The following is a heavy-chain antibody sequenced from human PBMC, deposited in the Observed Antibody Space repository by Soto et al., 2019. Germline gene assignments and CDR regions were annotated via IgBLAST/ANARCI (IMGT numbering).Heavy chain of an antibody. CDR2: ISSSSSYI. D-gene: IGHD1-1*01. CDR3: ARDGYNWKLGTHYYYGMDV. CDR1: GFTFSSYS. V-gene: IGHV3-21*01. Sequence: GGSLRLSCAASGFTFSSYSMNWVRQAPGKGLEWVSSISSSSSYIYYADSVKGRFTISRDNAKNSLYLQMNSLRAEDTAVYYCARDGYNWKLGTHYYYGMDVWGQGTTVTVSS. J-gene: IGHJ6*02.